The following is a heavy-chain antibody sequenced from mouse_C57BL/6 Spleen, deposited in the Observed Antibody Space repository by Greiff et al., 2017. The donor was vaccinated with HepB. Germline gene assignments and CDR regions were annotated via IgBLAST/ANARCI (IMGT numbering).Heavy chain of an antibody. CDR2: INPSSGYT. CDR3: ARSQERGWYVDV. CDR1: GYTFTSYT. V-gene: IGHV1-4*01. J-gene: IGHJ1*03. Sequence: QVQLQQSGAELARPGASVKMSCKASGYTFTSYTMHWVKQRPGQGLEWIGYINPSSGYTKYNQKFKDKATLTADKSSSTAYMQLSSLTSEDSAVYYCARSQERGWYVDVWGTGTTCTVAS. D-gene: IGHD3-1*01.